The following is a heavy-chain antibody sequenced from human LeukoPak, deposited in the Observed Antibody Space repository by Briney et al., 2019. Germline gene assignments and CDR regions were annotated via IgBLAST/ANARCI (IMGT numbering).Heavy chain of an antibody. J-gene: IGHJ3*02. CDR3: ARARLRFSKGYAFDI. Sequence: ASVKVSCKASGYTFTSYGISWVRQAPGQGLEWMGWISAYNGNTNYAQKLQGRVTMTTDTSTSTAYMELRSLRSDDTAVYYCARARLRFSKGYAFDIWGQGTMVTVSS. D-gene: IGHD5-12*01. CDR1: GYTFTSYG. V-gene: IGHV1-18*01. CDR2: ISAYNGNT.